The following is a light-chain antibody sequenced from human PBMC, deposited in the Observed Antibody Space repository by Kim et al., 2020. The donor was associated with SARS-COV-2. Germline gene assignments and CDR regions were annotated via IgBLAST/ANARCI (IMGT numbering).Light chain of an antibody. Sequence: SASVGDRVTITCRASQGIRNYLAWYQQKPGKVPKVLIYDASTLHSGVPSRFSGSGSGTDFTLTISSLQPEDVATYYCQKYNTALETFGGGTKVEI. J-gene: IGKJ4*01. CDR3: QKYNTALET. V-gene: IGKV1-27*01. CDR1: QGIRNY. CDR2: DAS.